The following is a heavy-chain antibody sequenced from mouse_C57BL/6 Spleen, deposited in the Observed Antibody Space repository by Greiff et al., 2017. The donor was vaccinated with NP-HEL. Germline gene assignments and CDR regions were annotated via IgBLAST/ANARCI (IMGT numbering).Heavy chain of an antibody. CDR1: GYAFTNYL. CDR2: INPGSGGT. D-gene: IGHD1-1*01. Sequence: QVQLQQSGAELVRPGTSVKVSCKASGYAFTNYLIEWVKQRPGQGLEWIGVINPGSGGTNYNEKFKGKATLTADKSSSTAYMQLSSLTSEDSAVYFCAREMDSYYGSTLCAYWGQGTLVTVSA. J-gene: IGHJ3*01. V-gene: IGHV1-54*01. CDR3: AREMDSYYGSTLCAY.